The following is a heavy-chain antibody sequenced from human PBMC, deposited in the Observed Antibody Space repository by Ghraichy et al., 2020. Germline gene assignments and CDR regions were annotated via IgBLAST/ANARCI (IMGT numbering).Heavy chain of an antibody. Sequence: LNISCAGSGFSFSDSYMTWIRQAPGKGLEWVSYISSTSNTIHYADSVKGRFTISRDNAKNSLYLQMNSLTAEDTAVYYCARGRGYHDFWGQGTLVTVSS. D-gene: IGHD5-18*01. CDR3: ARGRGYHDF. J-gene: IGHJ4*02. CDR2: ISSTSNTI. V-gene: IGHV3-11*04. CDR1: GFSFSDSY.